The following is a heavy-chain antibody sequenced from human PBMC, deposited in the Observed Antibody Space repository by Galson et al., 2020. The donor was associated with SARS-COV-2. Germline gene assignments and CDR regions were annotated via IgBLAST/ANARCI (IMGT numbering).Heavy chain of an antibody. CDR1: GYSLTGLS. D-gene: IGHD3-9*01. CDR3: APVDTLTGIDY. CDR2: FDPEYDET. J-gene: IGHJ4*02. Sequence: GESLKISCKVSGYSLTGLSMHWVRQAPGKGLEWMGAFDPEYDETMYAQKFQGRVIMTQDTSTDTAYMELSSLRSEDTARYYCAPVDTLTGIDYWGQGTLVSVSS. V-gene: IGHV1-24*01.